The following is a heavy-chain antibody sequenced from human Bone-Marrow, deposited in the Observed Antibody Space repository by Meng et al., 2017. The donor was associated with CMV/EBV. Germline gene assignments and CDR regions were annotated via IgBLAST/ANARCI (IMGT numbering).Heavy chain of an antibody. CDR3: ARQGHGVPLDF. Sequence: GGSLRLSCKGSGYMFSVYWIAWVRQMPGKGLEWMGMIYPGDSVTRYSPSLQGQVTISVDKSINTAYLQWSSLRASDTATYYCARQGHGVPLDFWGQGTLVTSPQ. CDR2: IYPGDSVT. V-gene: IGHV5-51*01. D-gene: IGHD2-8*01. CDR1: GYMFSVYW. J-gene: IGHJ4*02.